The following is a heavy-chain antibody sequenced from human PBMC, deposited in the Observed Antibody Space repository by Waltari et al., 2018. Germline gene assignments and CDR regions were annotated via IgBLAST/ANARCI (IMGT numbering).Heavy chain of an antibody. CDR1: GYSISSGYY. CDR3: ARLSIAAAGDPEYFQH. D-gene: IGHD6-13*01. CDR2: IYHSGST. Sequence: QVQLQESGPGLVKPSETLSLTCAVSGYSISSGYYWGWIRQPPGKGLEWIGSIYHSGSTYYNPSLKSRVTISVDTSKNQFSLKLSSVTAADTAVYYCARLSIAAAGDPEYFQHWGQGTLVTVSS. J-gene: IGHJ1*01. V-gene: IGHV4-38-2*01.